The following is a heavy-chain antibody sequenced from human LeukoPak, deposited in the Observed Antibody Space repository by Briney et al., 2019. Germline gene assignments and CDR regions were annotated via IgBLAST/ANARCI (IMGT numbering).Heavy chain of an antibody. CDR1: GFTFSSYW. CDR2: IKQDGSEK. Sequence: GSLRLSCAASGFTFSSYWMSWVRQAPGKGLEWVANIKQDGSEKYYVDSVKGRFTISRDNAKNSLYLQMNSLRAEDTAVYYCAKKGSRAVAAAGPFDYWGQGTLVTVSS. D-gene: IGHD6-13*01. CDR3: AKKGSRAVAAAGPFDY. V-gene: IGHV3-7*01. J-gene: IGHJ4*02.